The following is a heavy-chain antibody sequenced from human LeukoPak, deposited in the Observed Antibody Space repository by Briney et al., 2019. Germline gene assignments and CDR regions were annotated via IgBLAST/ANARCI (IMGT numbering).Heavy chain of an antibody. D-gene: IGHD4-17*01. CDR3: ARGDGDYDWFDP. V-gene: IGHV4-38-2*02. J-gene: IGHJ5*02. CDR1: GYSISSGYY. Sequence: PSETLSLTCTVSGYSISSGYYWGWIRQPPGKGLEWIGRIYTSGSTNYNPSLKSRVTISVDTSKNQFSLKLSSVTAADTAVYYCARGDGDYDWFDPWGQGTLVTVSS. CDR2: IYTSGST.